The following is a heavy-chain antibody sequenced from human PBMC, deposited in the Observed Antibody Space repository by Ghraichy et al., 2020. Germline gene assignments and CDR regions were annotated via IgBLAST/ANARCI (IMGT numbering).Heavy chain of an antibody. CDR3: AREMITFGGVIAHPNSLTRFLDAFDI. V-gene: IGHV4-31*03. CDR1: GGSISSGGYY. Sequence: LSLTCTVSGGSISSGGYYWSWIRQHPGKGLEWIGYIYYSGSTYYNPSLKSRVTISVDTSKNQFSLKLSSVTAADTAVYYCAREMITFGGVIAHPNSLTRFLDAFDIWGQGTMVTVSS. D-gene: IGHD3-16*02. CDR2: IYYSGST. J-gene: IGHJ3*02.